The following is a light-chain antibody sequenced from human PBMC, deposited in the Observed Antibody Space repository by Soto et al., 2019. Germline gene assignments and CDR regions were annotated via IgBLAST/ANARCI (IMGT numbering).Light chain of an antibody. V-gene: IGLV2-14*01. CDR1: SSDVGGYNY. CDR2: DVS. J-gene: IGLJ1*01. CDR3: SSYTPRNTRQIV. Sequence: QSVLTQPASVSGSPGQSITISCTGTSSDVGGYNYVSWYQQHPGKAPKFMIYDVSNRPSGVSNRFSGSKSGNTASLTISGLRVEDGAVYYCSSYTPRNTRQIVFETGTKVTVL.